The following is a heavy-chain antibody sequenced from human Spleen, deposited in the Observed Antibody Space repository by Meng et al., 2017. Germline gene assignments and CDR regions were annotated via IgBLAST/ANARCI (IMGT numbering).Heavy chain of an antibody. CDR3: ARGFNGGNSGAFGY. V-gene: IGHV3-11*01. J-gene: IGHJ4*02. CDR2: ISTSGNTI. CDR1: GFTFSDYY. Sequence: QVHLVDSGGGVVQPGRSLRLSCAASGFTFSDYYMSWIRQAPGKGLEWISYISTSGNTIYYTDSVKGRFAISRDNAKNSLYLQMSSLRAEDTAVYSCARGFNGGNSGAFGYWGQGTLVTVSS. D-gene: IGHD4-23*01.